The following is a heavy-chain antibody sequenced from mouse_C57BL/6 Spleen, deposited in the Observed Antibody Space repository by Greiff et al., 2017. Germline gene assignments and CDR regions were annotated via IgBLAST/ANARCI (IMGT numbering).Heavy chain of an antibody. CDR2: IYPGNSDT. V-gene: IGHV1-5*01. D-gene: IGHD1-1*01. CDR3: TRQRYYGSSYYFDY. J-gene: IGHJ2*01. Sequence: EVQLQQSGTVLARPGASVKMSCKTSGYTFTSYWMHWVKQRPGQGLEWIGAIYPGNSDTSYNQKFKAKAKLTAVTSASTAYMELSSLTNEDSAVYYCTRQRYYGSSYYFDYWGQGTTLTVSS. CDR1: GYTFTSYW.